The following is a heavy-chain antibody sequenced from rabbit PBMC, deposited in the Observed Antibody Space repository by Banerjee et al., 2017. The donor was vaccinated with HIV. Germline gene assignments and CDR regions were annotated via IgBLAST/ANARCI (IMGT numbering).Heavy chain of an antibody. D-gene: IGHD4-1*01. V-gene: IGHV1S45*01. CDR3: ARDLAGVTGWNFGL. CDR2: IYSSNGDK. Sequence: QEQLEESGGDLVQPEGSLTLTCKASGSDISSNAMCWVRQAPGKGLELIACIYSSNGDKWYATWAKGRFTFSKTSSTTVSLQMTSLTAADTATYFCARDLAGVTGWNFGLWGPGTLVTVS. J-gene: IGHJ4*01. CDR1: GSDISSNA.